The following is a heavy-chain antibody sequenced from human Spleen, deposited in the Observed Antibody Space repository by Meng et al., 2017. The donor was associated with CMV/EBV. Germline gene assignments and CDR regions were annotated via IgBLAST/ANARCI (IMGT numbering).Heavy chain of an antibody. CDR1: LPVSSNY. CDR3: ARARSDPHYYDSSGYNN. J-gene: IGHJ4*02. CDR2: IYSGGNT. Sequence: LPVSSNYMSWVRQAPGKGLEWVSLIYSGGNTYYADFVKGRFTISRDNSKNTLYLQMNSLRAEDTAVYYCARARSDPHYYDSSGYNNWGQGTLVTVSS. D-gene: IGHD3-22*01. V-gene: IGHV3-53*01.